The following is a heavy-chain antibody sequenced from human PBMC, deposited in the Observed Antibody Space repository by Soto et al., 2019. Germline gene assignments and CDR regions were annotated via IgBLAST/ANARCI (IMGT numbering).Heavy chain of an antibody. CDR3: ARVGGVPASSVVVPAAPDY. Sequence: GGSLRLSCAASGFTFSSYWMSWVRQAPGKGLEWVANIKQDGSEKYYVDSVKGRFTISRDNAKNSLYLQMNSLRAEDTAVYYCARVGGVPASSVVVPAAPDYWGQGTLVTVSS. V-gene: IGHV3-7*05. J-gene: IGHJ4*02. D-gene: IGHD2-2*01. CDR1: GFTFSSYW. CDR2: IKQDGSEK.